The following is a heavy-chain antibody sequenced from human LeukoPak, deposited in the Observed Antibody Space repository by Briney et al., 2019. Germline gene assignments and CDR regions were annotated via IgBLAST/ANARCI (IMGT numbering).Heavy chain of an antibody. CDR2: ISAYNGNT. CDR1: GYTFTSYG. Sequence: ASVKVSCKASGYTFTSYGISWVRQAPGQGLEWMGWISAYNGNTNYAQKLQGRVTMTTDTSTSTAYMELRSLRSDDTAVYYCAEGVYSSGRYAFDYWGQGTLVTVSS. D-gene: IGHD6-19*01. J-gene: IGHJ4*02. V-gene: IGHV1-18*01. CDR3: AEGVYSSGRYAFDY.